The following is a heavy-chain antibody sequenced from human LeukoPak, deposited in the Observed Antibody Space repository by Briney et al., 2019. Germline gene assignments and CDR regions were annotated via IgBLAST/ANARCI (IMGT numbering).Heavy chain of an antibody. V-gene: IGHV4-34*01. J-gene: IGHJ4*02. Sequence: SETLSLTCTVSGGSISSYYWSWIRQPPGKGLEWIGEINHSGSTNYNPSLKSRVTISVDTSKNQFSLKLSSVTAADTAVYYCARHTGINFDYWGQGTLVTVSS. D-gene: IGHD1-26*01. CDR2: INHSGST. CDR1: GGSISSYY. CDR3: ARHTGINFDY.